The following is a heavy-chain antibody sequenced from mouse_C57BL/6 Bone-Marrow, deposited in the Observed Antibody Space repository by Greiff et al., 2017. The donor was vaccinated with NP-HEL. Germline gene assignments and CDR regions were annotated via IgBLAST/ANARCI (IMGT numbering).Heavy chain of an antibody. V-gene: IGHV7-3*01. J-gene: IGHJ1*03. D-gene: IGHD2-4*01. Sequence: EVQLQESGGGLVQPGGSLSLSCAASGFTFTDYYMSWVRQPPGTALEWLGFIRNKANGYTTEYSASVKGRFTISRDNSQSILYLQMNALRAEDSATYYCARYTGDYDVNWYFDVWGTGTTVTVSS. CDR3: ARYTGDYDVNWYFDV. CDR2: IRNKANGYTT. CDR1: GFTFTDYY.